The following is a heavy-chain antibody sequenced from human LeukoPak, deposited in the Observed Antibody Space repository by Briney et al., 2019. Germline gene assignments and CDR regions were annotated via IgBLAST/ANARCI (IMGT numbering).Heavy chain of an antibody. D-gene: IGHD3-10*01. CDR1: GYSFISYW. V-gene: IGHV5-10-1*01. CDR2: IDPSDSYT. CDR3: ARHITMVRGAGGDAFDT. J-gene: IGHJ3*02. Sequence: GGSLRISCKGSGYSFISYWISWVRQMPGKGLEGRGRIDPSDSYTNYSPSFQGHVTISADKSTSTAYLQWSSLKASDTAMYYCARHITMVRGAGGDAFDTWGQGTMVTVSS.